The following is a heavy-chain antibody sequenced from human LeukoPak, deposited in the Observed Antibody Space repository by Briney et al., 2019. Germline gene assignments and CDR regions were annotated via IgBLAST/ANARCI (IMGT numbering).Heavy chain of an antibody. CDR3: TRSVVTTADFDY. V-gene: IGHV3-30*03. J-gene: IGHJ4*02. Sequence: PGGSLRLSCAASGFTFSSYGMRWVRQAPGLGLQWVAVISHDGSNKYYEDSVKGRFTISRDNSKSTLYLHLNIPRPEDTAVYYCTRSVVTTADFDYWGQGTLVTVSS. CDR1: GFTFSSYG. CDR2: ISHDGSNK. D-gene: IGHD2-21*02.